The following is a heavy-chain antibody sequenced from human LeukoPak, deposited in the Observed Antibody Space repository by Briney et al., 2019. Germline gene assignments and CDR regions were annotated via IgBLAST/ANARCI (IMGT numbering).Heavy chain of an antibody. D-gene: IGHD4-17*01. CDR3: ARSGYGDYDY. CDR1: GFTFSSHN. Sequence: GGSLRLSCVASGFTFSSHNMNWVRQAPGKGLEWVSYISSSGSTIYYADSVKGRFTISRDNAKNSLYLQMNSLRVDDTAVYYCARSGYGDYDYWGQGTRVTVSS. V-gene: IGHV3-48*03. CDR2: ISSSGSTI. J-gene: IGHJ4*02.